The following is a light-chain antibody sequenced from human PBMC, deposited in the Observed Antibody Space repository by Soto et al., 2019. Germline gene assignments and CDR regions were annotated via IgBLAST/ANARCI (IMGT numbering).Light chain of an antibody. J-gene: IGLJ2*01. V-gene: IGLV2-14*01. CDR1: GSDVGGYNF. CDR3: SSYTSTNPLVV. Sequence: QSALTQPASESGSPGQSITISCTGTGSDVGGYNFVSWYQQHPGKVPKLMIYEVSNRPSGVSNRFSCSKSGNTASLTISGLQAEDEADYYCSSYTSTNPLVVFGGGTKLTVL. CDR2: EVS.